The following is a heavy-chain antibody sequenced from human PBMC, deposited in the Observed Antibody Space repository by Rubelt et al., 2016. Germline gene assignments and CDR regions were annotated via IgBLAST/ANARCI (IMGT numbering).Heavy chain of an antibody. J-gene: IGHJ5*02. V-gene: IGHV4-4*07. CDR3: ARSTLVALYYWIDP. Sequence: QVQLQGSGPGLVKPSETLSLTCTVSGASIRSDYWSWIRQPAGKGLEWIGHIYASGNTDYNPSLKSRVTMSADTSKNQFYLGLNCVTGADESGYCCARSTLVALYYWIDPWGQGTMVTVSS. D-gene: IGHD2-15*01. CDR1: GASIRSDY. CDR2: IYASGNT.